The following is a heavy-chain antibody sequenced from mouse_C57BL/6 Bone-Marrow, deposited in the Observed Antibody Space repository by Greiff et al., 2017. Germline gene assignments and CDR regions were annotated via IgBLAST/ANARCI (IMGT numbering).Heavy chain of an antibody. D-gene: IGHD1-1*01. Sequence: EVKLMESGGGLVQPGGSLSLSCAASGFTFTDYYMSWVRQPPGKALEWLGFIRNKANGYTTEYSASVKGRFTISRDNSQSILYLQMNALRAEDSATYYCARYYYAFDYWGQGTTRTVSS. CDR3: ARYYYAFDY. V-gene: IGHV7-3*01. CDR1: GFTFTDYY. J-gene: IGHJ2*01. CDR2: IRNKANGYTT.